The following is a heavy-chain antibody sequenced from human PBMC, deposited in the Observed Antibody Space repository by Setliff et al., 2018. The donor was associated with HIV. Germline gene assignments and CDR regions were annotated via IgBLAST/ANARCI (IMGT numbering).Heavy chain of an antibody. Sequence: PSETLSLTCTVSGGSIKSYYWSWIRQAPGKGLEWIGYIFYSGTTNYSPSLNSRATISVDTSKNSFSLRLSSVTAADTAVYYCARVNALIRAPFDYWGQGALVTVSS. J-gene: IGHJ4*02. CDR1: GGSIKSYY. V-gene: IGHV4-59*01. CDR2: IFYSGTT. CDR3: ARVNALIRAPFDY.